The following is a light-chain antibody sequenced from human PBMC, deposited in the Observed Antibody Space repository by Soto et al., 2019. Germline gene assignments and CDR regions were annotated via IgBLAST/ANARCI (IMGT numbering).Light chain of an antibody. J-gene: IGLJ3*02. CDR1: SSDVGGYNY. V-gene: IGLV2-14*01. CDR2: NVS. CDR3: SSYTSSSTLRV. Sequence: QSALTQPASVSGSPGQSITISCTGTSSDVGGYNYVSWYQQHPGKAPKLMIYNVSNRPSGVSNRFSASKSGNTASLTISGLQAEDEADYYCSSYTSSSTLRVFGGGTKVTVL.